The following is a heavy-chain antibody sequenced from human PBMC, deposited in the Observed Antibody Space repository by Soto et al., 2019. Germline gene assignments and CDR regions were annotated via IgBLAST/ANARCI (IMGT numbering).Heavy chain of an antibody. Sequence: EVQLVESGGGLVQPGRSLRLSCAASGFTFDDYAMHWVRQAPGKGLDWVSGISWNSGSIGYADSVKGRFTISRDNAKNSLYLQMNSLRAEDTALYYCAKDNSHYGGTFVFDYWGQGPLVTVSS. CDR2: ISWNSGSI. CDR1: GFTFDDYA. CDR3: AKDNSHYGGTFVFDY. D-gene: IGHD4-17*01. J-gene: IGHJ4*02. V-gene: IGHV3-9*01.